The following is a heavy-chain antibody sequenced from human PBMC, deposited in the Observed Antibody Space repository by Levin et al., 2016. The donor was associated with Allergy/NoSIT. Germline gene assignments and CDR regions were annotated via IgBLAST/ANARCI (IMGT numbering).Heavy chain of an antibody. Sequence: WIRQPPGKGLEWVAVIWYDGSNKYYADSVKGRFTISRDNSKNTLYLQMNSLRAEDTAVYYCARGDEYSSSGYYFDYWGQGTLVTVSS. CDR2: IWYDGSNK. J-gene: IGHJ4*02. D-gene: IGHD6-6*01. V-gene: IGHV3-33*01. CDR3: ARGDEYSSSGYYFDY.